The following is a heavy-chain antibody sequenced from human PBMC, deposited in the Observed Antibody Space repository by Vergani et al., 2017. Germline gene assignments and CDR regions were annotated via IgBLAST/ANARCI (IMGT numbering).Heavy chain of an antibody. CDR1: GGSFSGYY. CDR2: INHSGST. CDR3: AIGEPIDSVVVPAALDV. D-gene: IGHD2-2*01. Sequence: QVQLQQWGAGLLKPSETLSLTCAVYGGSFSGYYWSWIRQPPGKGLEWIGEINHSGSTNYNPSLNSRVTISVDTAKNQFSRKLSSVTAADTAVYYCAIGEPIDSVVVPAALDVWGQGTTVTVSS. V-gene: IGHV4-34*01. J-gene: IGHJ6*02.